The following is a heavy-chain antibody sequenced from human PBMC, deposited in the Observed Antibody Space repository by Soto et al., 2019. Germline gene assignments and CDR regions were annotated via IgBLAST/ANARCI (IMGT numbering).Heavy chain of an antibody. CDR3: AKEVIAARPYYFDY. CDR1: GFTFSSYA. J-gene: IGHJ4*02. Sequence: GGSLRLSCAASGFTFSSYAVSWARQTPGKGLEWVSTISASGAYTYYADSVKGRFTISRDNPKNTLYLQMRSLRAGDTATYYCAKEVIAARPYYFDYWGQGTLVTVSS. CDR2: ISASGAYT. D-gene: IGHD6-6*01. V-gene: IGHV3-23*01.